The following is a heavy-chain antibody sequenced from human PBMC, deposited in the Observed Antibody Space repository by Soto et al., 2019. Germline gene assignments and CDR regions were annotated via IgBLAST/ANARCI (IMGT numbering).Heavy chain of an antibody. CDR1: GGSISSWSYY. CDR2: VYHTGTA. J-gene: IGHJ5*02. D-gene: IGHD2-2*01. Sequence: ETLSLTCTVSGGSISSWSYYWGWIRQPPGKGLEWIGIVYHTGTAYYNPSLKSRVAISADTSKNQFSLMVTSVTAADTAVYYCAGLPKRPAEYCSSPTCYNWFDPWGQGAVVTVSS. CDR3: AGLPKRPAEYCSSPTCYNWFDP. V-gene: IGHV4-39*01.